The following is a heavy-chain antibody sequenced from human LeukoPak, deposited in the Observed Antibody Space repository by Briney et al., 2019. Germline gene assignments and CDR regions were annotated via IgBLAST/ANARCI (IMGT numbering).Heavy chain of an antibody. CDR1: GFTFSSFG. Sequence: PGGSLRLACAASGFTFSSFGMHWVRQAPGKGLEWVAVLSYDGSNSYYADSVKGRFTISRDNSKNTLYLQMNSLRGEDTAVYYCAKDASTVPLHADYWGQGTLVTVSS. J-gene: IGHJ4*02. CDR3: AKDASTVPLHADY. D-gene: IGHD4-17*01. V-gene: IGHV3-30*18. CDR2: LSYDGSNS.